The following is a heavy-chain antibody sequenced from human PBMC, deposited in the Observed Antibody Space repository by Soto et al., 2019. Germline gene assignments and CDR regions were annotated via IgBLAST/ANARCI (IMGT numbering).Heavy chain of an antibody. D-gene: IGHD6-13*01. CDR1: GGSFSDYY. CDR2: INPTGST. CDR3: ARVTGIGGRGHYHYDMDV. J-gene: IGHJ6*02. V-gene: IGHV4-34*01. Sequence: PSETLSLTCAVYGGSFSDYYWTWIRETPGPGLQLLGAINPTGSTYYNPSLKSRVAISIDTSNTQFSLNLSSVTDADTAVYYCARVTGIGGRGHYHYDMDVWGQGTTVT.